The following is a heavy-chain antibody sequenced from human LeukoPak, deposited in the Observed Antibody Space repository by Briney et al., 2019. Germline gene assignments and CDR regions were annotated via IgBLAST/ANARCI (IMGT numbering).Heavy chain of an antibody. D-gene: IGHD2-21*02. Sequence: ASVKVSCKASGFTFTNSAMQWVRQARGQRLEWIGWIVVGSGNTNYAQKFQERVTITRGMSTSTAYMELSSLRSEDTAVYYCAGYCGGDCLYDYWGQGTLVTVSS. CDR2: IVVGSGNT. CDR3: AGYCGGDCLYDY. J-gene: IGHJ4*02. CDR1: GFTFTNSA. V-gene: IGHV1-58*02.